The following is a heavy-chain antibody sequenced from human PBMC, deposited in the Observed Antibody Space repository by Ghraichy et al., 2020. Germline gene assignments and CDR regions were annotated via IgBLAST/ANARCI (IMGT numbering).Heavy chain of an antibody. CDR3: ASDLSGRSVS. J-gene: IGHJ5*02. V-gene: IGHV3-74*01. CDR2: DGTIT. D-gene: IGHD1-26*01. Sequence: DGTITTYAYSVKGRFTISRDNAKNTLYLQMHSLRVDDSAVYYCASDLSGRSVSWGQGTLVTVS.